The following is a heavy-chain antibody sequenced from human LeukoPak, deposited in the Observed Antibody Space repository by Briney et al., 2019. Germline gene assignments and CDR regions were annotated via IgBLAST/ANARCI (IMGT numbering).Heavy chain of an antibody. D-gene: IGHD2-2*01. Sequence: ASEKVSCKASGGTFSSYAISWVRQAPAQRLEWMGRIIPIFGTANYAQKFQGRVTITADKSTSTAYMELSSLRSEDTAVYYCARVREDIVVVPAGGGNYYYMDVWGKGTTVTVSS. V-gene: IGHV1-69*06. CDR2: IIPIFGTA. CDR1: GGTFSSYA. CDR3: ARVREDIVVVPAGGGNYYYMDV. J-gene: IGHJ6*03.